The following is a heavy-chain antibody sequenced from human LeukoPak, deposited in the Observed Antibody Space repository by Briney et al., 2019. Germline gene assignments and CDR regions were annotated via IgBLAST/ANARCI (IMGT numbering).Heavy chain of an antibody. Sequence: GGSLRLSCAASGFTFSTYSMNWVRQAPGKGLEWVSSISSTSSYIYSADSVKGRFTISRDNAKNSLYLQMNSLRAEDTAVYYCARDDLGCSSTSCYFDYWGQGALVTVSS. V-gene: IGHV3-21*01. J-gene: IGHJ4*02. CDR3: ARDDLGCSSTSCYFDY. CDR2: ISSTSSYI. D-gene: IGHD2-2*01. CDR1: GFTFSTYS.